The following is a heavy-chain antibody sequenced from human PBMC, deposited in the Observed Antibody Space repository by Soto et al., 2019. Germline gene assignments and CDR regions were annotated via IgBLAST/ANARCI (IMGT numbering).Heavy chain of an antibody. Sequence: GASVKVSCKASGYSFTSYYLHWVRQAPGQGLEWMGIINPSGGSTNYAQKFQGRVTMTRDTSTSTVYMELSSLRSEDTAVYYCARDGRRGGLDPWGQGTLVTVSS. D-gene: IGHD1-26*01. J-gene: IGHJ5*02. V-gene: IGHV1-46*01. CDR3: ARDGRRGGLDP. CDR1: GYSFTSYY. CDR2: INPSGGST.